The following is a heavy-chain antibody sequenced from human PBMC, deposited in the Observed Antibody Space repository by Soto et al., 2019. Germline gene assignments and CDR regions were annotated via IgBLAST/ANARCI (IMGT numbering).Heavy chain of an antibody. CDR3: ARDGDYFGSGSPPLLSK. Sequence: SETLSLTCAVSGGSISSGGYYWSWIRQHPGKGLEWIGYIYYSGSTYYNPSLKSRVTISVDRSKNQFSLKLTSVTAADTAVYYCARDGDYFGSGSPPLLSKWGQGTLVTVSS. CDR1: GGSISSGGYY. V-gene: IGHV4-31*11. CDR2: IYYSGST. D-gene: IGHD3-10*01. J-gene: IGHJ4*02.